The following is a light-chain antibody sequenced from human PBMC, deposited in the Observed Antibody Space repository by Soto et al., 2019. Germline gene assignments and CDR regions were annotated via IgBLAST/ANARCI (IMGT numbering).Light chain of an antibody. CDR1: QSISSY. CDR3: QQTHSTPRT. J-gene: IGKJ2*01. V-gene: IGKV1-39*01. Sequence: DIQMTQSPSSLSTSVGDRVTITCRASQSISSYLNWYQQKPGKAPKLLMYAASVLQSGVPSRFSGSGSGTDFTLTISSLQPEDFATYYCQQTHSTPRTFGQGTKLEIK. CDR2: AAS.